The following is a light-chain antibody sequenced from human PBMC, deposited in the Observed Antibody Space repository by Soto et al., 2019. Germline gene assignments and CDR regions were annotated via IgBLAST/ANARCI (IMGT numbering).Light chain of an antibody. CDR3: QQYNEYSKT. CDR2: KAS. Sequence: DIQVTQSPSTLSASVGDRVTITCRASQPVGDSLAWFQQTPGKAPRLLIYKASTLQGGVPSRFNGSGSGTEFTLSISSLWPDDFGTYYCQQYNEYSKTFGQGTKVEI. CDR1: QPVGDS. J-gene: IGKJ1*01. V-gene: IGKV1-5*03.